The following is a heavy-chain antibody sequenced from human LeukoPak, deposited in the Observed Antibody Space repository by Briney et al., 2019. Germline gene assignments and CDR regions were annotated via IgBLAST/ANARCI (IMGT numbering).Heavy chain of an antibody. V-gene: IGHV3-48*01. J-gene: IGHJ4*02. CDR3: ARGVYDFWSGPGFDY. Sequence: QTGGSLRLSCATSGFSFTNYGMNWVHQAPGKGLEWVSYISNSAILYADAVKGRFTISRDNARNSLYLQMNSLRAEDTAVYYCARGVYDFWSGPGFDYWGQGTLVTVSS. D-gene: IGHD3-3*01. CDR2: ISNSAI. CDR1: GFSFTNYG.